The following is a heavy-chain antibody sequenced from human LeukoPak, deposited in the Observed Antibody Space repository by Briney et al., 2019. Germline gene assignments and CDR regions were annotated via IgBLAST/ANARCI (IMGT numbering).Heavy chain of an antibody. CDR3: ARHGRRRYSYGPIFDY. CDR1: ESSFTSYW. Sequence: GESLNFSCKGSESSFTSYWIGWVRQMPGKGLEWMGIIYPGDSDTRYSPSLQGEVTISADKTNNTDYLQWINLKAPDTAIYYCARHGRRRYSYGPIFDYWGQGTLVTVSS. CDR2: IYPGDSDT. J-gene: IGHJ4*02. V-gene: IGHV5-51*01. D-gene: IGHD5-18*01.